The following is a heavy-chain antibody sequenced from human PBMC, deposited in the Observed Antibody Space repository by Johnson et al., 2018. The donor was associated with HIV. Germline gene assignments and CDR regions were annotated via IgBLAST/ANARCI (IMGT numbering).Heavy chain of an antibody. CDR2: MSSDGFNK. CDR1: GFTFSNYA. D-gene: IGHD2/OR15-2a*01. CDR3: AREGKYLAGAEDAFDI. J-gene: IGHJ3*02. V-gene: IGHV3-30-3*01. Sequence: QVQLVESGGGVVQPGRSLRLSCAASGFTFSNYAVHWVRQAPGKGLEWVAVMSSDGFNKYYADSVKGRFTVSRDNSKNTLYLLMNSLRPEDTAVYYCAREGKYLAGAEDAFDIWGQGTMVTVSS.